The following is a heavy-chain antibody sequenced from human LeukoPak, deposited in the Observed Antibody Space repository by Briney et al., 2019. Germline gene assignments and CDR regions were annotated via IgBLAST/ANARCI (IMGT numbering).Heavy chain of an antibody. CDR3: ARAPVTSCSGVLCYPFDY. V-gene: IGHV3-9*01. CDR1: GFTFDDYA. J-gene: IGHJ4*02. D-gene: IGHD2-15*01. Sequence: GGSLRLSCAASGFTFDDYAMHWVRQAPGKGLEWVSGISWNSGSTGYADSVRGRFTISRDNSKNTLYLQMNGLRAEDAAVYYCARAPVTSCSGVLCYPFDYWGQGTLVTVSS. CDR2: ISWNSGST.